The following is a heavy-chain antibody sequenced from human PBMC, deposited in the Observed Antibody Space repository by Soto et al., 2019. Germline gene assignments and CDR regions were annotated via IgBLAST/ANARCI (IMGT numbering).Heavy chain of an antibody. CDR3: ARVGATRWNYYYYGMDV. Sequence: LRLSCAASGFTFSSYWMSWVRQAPGKGLEWVANIKQDGSEKYYVDSVKGRFTISRDNAKNSLYLQMNSLRAEDTAVYYCARVGATRWNYYYYGMDVWGQGTTVTVSS. D-gene: IGHD1-26*01. J-gene: IGHJ6*02. CDR1: GFTFSSYW. CDR2: IKQDGSEK. V-gene: IGHV3-7*03.